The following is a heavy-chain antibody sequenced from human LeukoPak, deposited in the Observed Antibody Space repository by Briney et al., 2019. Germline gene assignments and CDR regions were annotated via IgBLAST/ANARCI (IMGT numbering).Heavy chain of an antibody. D-gene: IGHD2-2*01. CDR3: ARDLPSSTPLGSAKYYYYYGMDV. Sequence: PGGSLRLSCAASGFTFSSYWMSWVRQAPGKGLEWVANIKQDGSEKYYVDSVKGRFTISRDNAKNSLYLQMNSLRAEDTAVYYCARDLPSSTPLGSAKYYYYYGMDVWGQGTTVTVSS. V-gene: IGHV3-7*01. CDR2: IKQDGSEK. CDR1: GFTFSSYW. J-gene: IGHJ6*02.